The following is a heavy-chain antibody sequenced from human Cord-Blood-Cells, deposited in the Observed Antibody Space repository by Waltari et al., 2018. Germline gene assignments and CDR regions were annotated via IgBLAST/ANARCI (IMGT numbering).Heavy chain of an antibody. D-gene: IGHD6-6*01. V-gene: IGHV4-31*03. CDR2: IYYSGST. Sequence: QVQLQESGPGLVKPSQTLSLTCPVSGGSISSGVYYWSWIRQHPGKGLEWIGYIYYSGSTYYNPSLKSRVTISVDTSKNQFSLKLSSVTAADTAVYYCAGTSIAARKLGAFDIWGQGTMVTVSS. J-gene: IGHJ3*02. CDR1: GGSISSGVYY. CDR3: AGTSIAARKLGAFDI.